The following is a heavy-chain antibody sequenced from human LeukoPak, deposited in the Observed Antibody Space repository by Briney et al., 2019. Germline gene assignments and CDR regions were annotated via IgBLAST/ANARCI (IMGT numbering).Heavy chain of an antibody. V-gene: IGHV3-9*01. D-gene: IGHD2-15*01. Sequence: GGSLRLSCAASGFTFDDYAMHWVRQAPGKGLEWVSGISWNSGSIGYADPVKGRFTISRDNAKNSLYLQMNSLRAEDTALYYCAKSGQGYYCSGGSCYWAGAFDIWGQGTMVTVSS. CDR2: ISWNSGSI. J-gene: IGHJ3*02. CDR3: AKSGQGYYCSGGSCYWAGAFDI. CDR1: GFTFDDYA.